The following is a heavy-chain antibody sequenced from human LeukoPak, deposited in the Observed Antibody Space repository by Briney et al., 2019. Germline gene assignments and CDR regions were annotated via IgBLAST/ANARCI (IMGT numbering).Heavy chain of an antibody. Sequence: GGSLRLSCAPSGFTFSYYEMGWVRRAPGKGLEWVSYITSGGTSMNYADSVKGRFTISRDNAKNSLYLQLNSLRAEDTAVYYCAKAVGASRAGVDYWGQGTLLTVSS. D-gene: IGHD2-8*02. CDR1: GFTFSYYE. CDR2: ITSGGTSM. J-gene: IGHJ4*01. V-gene: IGHV3-48*03. CDR3: AKAVGASRAGVDY.